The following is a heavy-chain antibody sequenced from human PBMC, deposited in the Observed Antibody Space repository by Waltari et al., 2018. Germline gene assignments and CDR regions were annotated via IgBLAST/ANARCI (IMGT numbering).Heavy chain of an antibody. J-gene: IGHJ4*02. Sequence: QVQLQQSGPGLVKPSQTLPLTCAISGDSVSNTRVVWTWIRPSPSRGLEWLGRTYYRSKWYSDYAVSVKSRITINPDTSKNQFSLQLTSVTPEDTAVYYCASYSGSYYSAPFDYWGQGTLVTVSS. CDR3: ASYSGSYYSAPFDY. D-gene: IGHD1-26*01. CDR1: GDSVSNTRVV. CDR2: TYYRSKWYS. V-gene: IGHV6-1*01.